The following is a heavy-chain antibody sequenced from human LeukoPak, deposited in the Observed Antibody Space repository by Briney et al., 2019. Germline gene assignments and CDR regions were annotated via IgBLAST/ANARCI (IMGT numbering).Heavy chain of an antibody. J-gene: IGHJ4*02. Sequence: ASVKVSCKASGFTFTDHYMHWVRLAPGQGLEWMGWINGKRGDTNYAQNFQDRVTMTRDTSTSTVYMELSRLTVDDTAVYYCARDHDWGVDYWGQGTLVTVSS. V-gene: IGHV1-2*02. CDR1: GFTFTDHY. CDR2: INGKRGDT. D-gene: IGHD7-27*01. CDR3: ARDHDWGVDY.